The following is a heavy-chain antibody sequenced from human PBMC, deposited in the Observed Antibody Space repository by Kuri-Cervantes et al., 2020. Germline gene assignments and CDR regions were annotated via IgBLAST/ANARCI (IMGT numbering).Heavy chain of an antibody. CDR1: GFTFSSFA. V-gene: IGHV3-23*01. CDR3: ARDYVLRYFDWSLNGMDV. D-gene: IGHD3-9*01. Sequence: GESLKISCAASGFTFSSFAMTWVRQAPGKGLEWVSAISGSGGSTYYADSVKGRFTISRGNSKNTLYLQMNSLRAEDTAVYYCARDYVLRYFDWSLNGMDVWGQGTTVTVSS. CDR2: ISGSGGST. J-gene: IGHJ6*02.